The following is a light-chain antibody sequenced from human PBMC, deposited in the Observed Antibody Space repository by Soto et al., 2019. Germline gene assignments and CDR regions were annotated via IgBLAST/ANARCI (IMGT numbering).Light chain of an antibody. J-gene: IGKJ4*02. V-gene: IGKV3-11*01. CDR3: QQRSNCHT. Sequence: EIVLTQSPATLSLSPGERATLSCRASQSVRSYLAWYRQKPGEAPRLLIYDASNRATGIPARFSGSGYGTDLPLTPAPLEPADVAVYYCQQRSNCHTFGGRTTVDI. CDR1: QSVRSY. CDR2: DAS.